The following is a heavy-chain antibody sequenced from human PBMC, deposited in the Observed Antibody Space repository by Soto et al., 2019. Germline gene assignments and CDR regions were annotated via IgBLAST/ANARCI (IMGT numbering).Heavy chain of an antibody. V-gene: IGHV5-51*01. CDR1: GYSFTSYW. CDR3: ARVVKADIVATLFDY. D-gene: IGHD5-12*01. CDR2: IYPGDSDT. Sequence: GEALKISWKGSGYSFTSYWIGWVRQMPGKGLEWMGIIYPGDSDTRYSPSFQGQVTISADKSISTAYLQWSSLKASDTAMYYCARVVKADIVATLFDYWGQGTLVTVSS. J-gene: IGHJ4*02.